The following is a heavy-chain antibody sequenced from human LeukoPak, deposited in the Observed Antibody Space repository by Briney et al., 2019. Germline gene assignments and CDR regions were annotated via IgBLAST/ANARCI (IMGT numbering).Heavy chain of an antibody. CDR1: GFTLSNYN. CDR2: IRSSTTYV. V-gene: IGHV3-21*01. D-gene: IGHD3-22*01. Sequence: GGSLRLSCAASGFTLSNYNMNWVRQAPGKGLEWVSSIRSSTTYVYYADSVKGRFTISRDNAKNSLYLQMNSLRAEDTAVYYCARDSLTMIVGRQKRGLDYWGQGTLVTVSS. CDR3: ARDSLTMIVGRQKRGLDY. J-gene: IGHJ4*02.